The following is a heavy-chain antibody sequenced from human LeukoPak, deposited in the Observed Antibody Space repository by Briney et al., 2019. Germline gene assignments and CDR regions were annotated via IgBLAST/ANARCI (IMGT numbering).Heavy chain of an antibody. CDR3: ARDRDGMDV. J-gene: IGHJ6*02. CDR1: GYTFTGYY. Sequence: ASVKVSCKASGYTFTGYYMHWVRQAPGQGLEWMGWINPNSDGTNYAQKFQGRVTMTRDTSTSTTYMEVSRPRSDDTAVYYCARDRDGMDVWGQGTTVTVSS. D-gene: IGHD3-10*01. V-gene: IGHV1-2*02. CDR2: INPNSDGT.